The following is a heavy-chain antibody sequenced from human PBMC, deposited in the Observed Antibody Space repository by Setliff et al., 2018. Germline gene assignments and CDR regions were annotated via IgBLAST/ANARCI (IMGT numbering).Heavy chain of an antibody. CDR2: ISGSGTYT. V-gene: IGHV3-21*01. D-gene: IGHD1-1*01. CDR3: ARHNTNLQPNDY. CDR1: GFTFSNFG. J-gene: IGHJ4*02. Sequence: PGGSLRLSCAASGFTFSNFGMNWVRQAPGQGLEWVSSISGSGTYTYTADSVKGRFTISRDNAKNSLYLQMNSLRAEDTAVYFCARHNTNLQPNDYWGQGTLVTVSS.